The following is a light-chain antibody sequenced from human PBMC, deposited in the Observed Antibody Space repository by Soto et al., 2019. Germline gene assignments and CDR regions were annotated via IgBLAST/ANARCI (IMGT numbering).Light chain of an antibody. V-gene: IGKV3-11*01. CDR3: QQRINWPPGT. CDR2: GAS. J-gene: IGKJ1*01. CDR1: QSVSSY. Sequence: IVLTQSPASLSGSPGERATLSGRASQSVSSYLPWYQQKPGQAPRLLIYGASTRATGIPDRFSGSGSGTDFTLTISSLQPEDFAVYYCQQRINWPPGTFGQGTKLDIK.